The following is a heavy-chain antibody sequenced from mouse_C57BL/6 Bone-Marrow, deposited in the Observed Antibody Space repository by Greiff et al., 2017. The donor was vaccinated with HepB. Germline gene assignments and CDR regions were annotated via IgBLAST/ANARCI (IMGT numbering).Heavy chain of an antibody. CDR2: IWGVGST. D-gene: IGHD1-1*01. Sequence: QVQLKQSGPGLVAPSQSLSITCTVSGFSLTSYGVDWVRQSPGKGLEWLGVIWGVGSTNYNSALKSRLSISKDNSKSQVFLKMNSLQTDDTAMYYCASQSPYYYGSSYRFAYWGQGTLVTVSA. CDR3: ASQSPYYYGSSYRFAY. CDR1: GFSLTSYG. J-gene: IGHJ3*01. V-gene: IGHV2-6*01.